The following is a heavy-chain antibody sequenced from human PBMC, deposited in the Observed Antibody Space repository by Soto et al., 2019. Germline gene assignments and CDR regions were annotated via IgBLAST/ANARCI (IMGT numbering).Heavy chain of an antibody. V-gene: IGHV4-30-4*01. CDR2: FYYSGST. J-gene: IGHJ4*02. D-gene: IGHD5-12*01. CDR3: ARAVVDLQEVATTKIDY. Sequence: QVQLQESGPGLVKPSQTLSLTCTVSGGPISSGDYYWSWIRQPPGQGLEWIGYFYYSGSTYYNPSLKSGVTISVDTYKNQFSLKLSPVTAADTAVYYCARAVVDLQEVATTKIDYWGQGTLVTVSS. CDR1: GGPISSGDYY.